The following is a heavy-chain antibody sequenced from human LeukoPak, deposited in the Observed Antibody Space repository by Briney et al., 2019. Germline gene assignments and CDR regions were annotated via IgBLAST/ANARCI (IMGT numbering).Heavy chain of an antibody. J-gene: IGHJ5*02. CDR2: MNSNTGNT. CDR3: ARGSGSGGRDWFDP. D-gene: IGHD6-19*01. Sequence: GASVKVSCKASGYTFTSHDINWVRQATGQGLEWMGWMNSNTGNTGYAQKFQDRVTMIRDTSISTAYMELRSLTSEDTAVYYCARGSGSGGRDWFDPWGQGTLVTVSS. V-gene: IGHV1-8*01. CDR1: GYTFTSHD.